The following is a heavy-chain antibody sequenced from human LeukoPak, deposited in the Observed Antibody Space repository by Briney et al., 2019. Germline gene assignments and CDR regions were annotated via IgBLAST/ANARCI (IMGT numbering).Heavy chain of an antibody. CDR3: ARLDDYGGTYYFDY. D-gene: IGHD4-23*01. V-gene: IGHV1-69*13. CDR1: GYTFTNYA. Sequence: SVKVSCKASGYTFTNYAMNWVRQAPGQGLEWMGGIIPIFGTANYAQKFQGRVTITADESTSTAYMELSSLRSEDTAVYYCARLDDYGGTYYFDYWGQGTLVTVSS. CDR2: IIPIFGTA. J-gene: IGHJ4*02.